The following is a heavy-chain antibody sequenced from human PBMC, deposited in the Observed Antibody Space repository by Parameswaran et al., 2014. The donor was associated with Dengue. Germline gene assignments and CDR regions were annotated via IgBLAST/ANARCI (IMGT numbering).Heavy chain of an antibody. D-gene: IGHD4-17*01. V-gene: IGHV3-21*01. J-gene: IGHJ4*02. CDR3: ARGMTTVTAFDY. CDR2: ISSSSSYI. Sequence: VRQAPGKGLEWVSSISSSSSYIYYADSVKGRFTISRDNAKNSLYLQMNSLRAEDTAVYYCARGMTTVTAFDYWGQGTLVTVSS.